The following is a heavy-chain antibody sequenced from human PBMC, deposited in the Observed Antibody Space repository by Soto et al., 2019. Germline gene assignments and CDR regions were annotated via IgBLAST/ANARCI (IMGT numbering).Heavy chain of an antibody. CDR3: ARVSLVGNPLDP. CDR1: GGSISSYY. V-gene: IGHV4-59*01. D-gene: IGHD2-8*02. CDR2: IYSSGST. Sequence: KTSETLSLTCTVSGGSISSYYWSWIRQPPGKRLEWIGYIYSSGSTNYNPSLKSRGTISVDTSKNQFSLKLSSVTAADTAASYCARVSLVGNPLDPWGQGTLVTVSS. J-gene: IGHJ5*02.